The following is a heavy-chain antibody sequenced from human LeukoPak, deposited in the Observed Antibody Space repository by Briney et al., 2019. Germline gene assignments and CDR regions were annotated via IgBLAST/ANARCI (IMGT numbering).Heavy chain of an antibody. CDR1: GGSISSYY. V-gene: IGHV4-59*01. D-gene: IGHD3-3*01. J-gene: IGHJ6*03. CDR2: IYYSGST. CDR3: ARTIWSGYYSYYYYYMDV. Sequence: SETLSLTCTVSGGSISSYYWSWIRQPPGKGLEWSGYIYYSGSTNYNPSLKSRVTISVDTSKNQFSLKLSSVTAADTAVYYCARTIWSGYYSYYYYYMDVWGKGTTVTVSS.